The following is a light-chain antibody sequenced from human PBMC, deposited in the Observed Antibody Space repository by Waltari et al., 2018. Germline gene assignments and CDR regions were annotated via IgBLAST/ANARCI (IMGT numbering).Light chain of an antibody. CDR3: SSYAGSSKGV. Sequence: QSALTQPASVSGSPGQSITIPCTGTSRDVGNYKRVSWYQQHPGKAPKPMIYAVSKRPSGVSDRFSGSKSGDMASLTISGLQPEDEAEYFCSSYAGSSKGVFGGGTKVTVL. CDR2: AVS. V-gene: IGLV2-23*02. J-gene: IGLJ2*01. CDR1: SRDVGNYKR.